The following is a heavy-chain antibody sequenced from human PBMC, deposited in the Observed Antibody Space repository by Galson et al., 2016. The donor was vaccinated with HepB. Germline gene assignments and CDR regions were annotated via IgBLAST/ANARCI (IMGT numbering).Heavy chain of an antibody. V-gene: IGHV3-48*02. J-gene: IGHJ6*02. CDR1: GFTFSSYS. D-gene: IGHD3-10*01. CDR2: IRTSSNTI. Sequence: SLRLSCAASGFTFSSYSMNWVGQAPGKGLEWVSYIRTSSNTIYYADSVKGRFTISRDNAKNSLFLQMKSLRDEDTAVYYCARGFWFGLGRKYGMDVWGQGTTVTVS. CDR3: ARGFWFGLGRKYGMDV.